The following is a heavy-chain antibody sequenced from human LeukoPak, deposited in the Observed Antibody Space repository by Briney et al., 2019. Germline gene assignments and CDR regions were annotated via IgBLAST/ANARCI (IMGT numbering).Heavy chain of an antibody. Sequence: SVKVSCKASGGTFSSYAISWVRQAPGQGLEWMGGIIPIFGTANYAQKFQGRVTITTDESTSTAYMELSSLRSEDTAVYYCARDRGGSASHGSDAFDIWGQGTMVTVSS. D-gene: IGHD3-10*01. V-gene: IGHV1-69*05. CDR1: GGTFSSYA. J-gene: IGHJ3*02. CDR2: IIPIFGTA. CDR3: ARDRGGSASHGSDAFDI.